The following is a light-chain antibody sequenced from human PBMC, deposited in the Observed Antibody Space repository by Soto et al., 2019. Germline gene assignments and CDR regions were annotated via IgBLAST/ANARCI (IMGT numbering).Light chain of an antibody. V-gene: IGKV1-9*01. CDR3: QQLNSYVFA. J-gene: IGKJ3*01. CDR2: AES. Sequence: DIQLTQSPSFLSASVGDRVTITCRASQDVSRYLAWYQQKPGKAPNLLIYAESTLRSGVPSRFSGSGSETEFTLTIRSVQPEDFATYYCQQLNSYVFAFGPGTKVDIK. CDR1: QDVSRY.